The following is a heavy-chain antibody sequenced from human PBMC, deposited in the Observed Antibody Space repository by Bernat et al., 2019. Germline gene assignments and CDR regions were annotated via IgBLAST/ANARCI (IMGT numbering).Heavy chain of an antibody. D-gene: IGHD6-13*01. J-gene: IGHJ4*02. CDR3: ARGDSSSWYSPIDY. Sequence: EVQLVESGGGLVQPGGSLRLSCAASGFTFSSYWMHWVRQAPGKGRVWVSRINSDGSSTSYADSVKGRFTISRDKAKNTLYLQMNSLRAEDTAVYYCARGDSSSWYSPIDYWGQGTLVTVSS. V-gene: IGHV3-74*01. CDR2: INSDGSST. CDR1: GFTFSSYW.